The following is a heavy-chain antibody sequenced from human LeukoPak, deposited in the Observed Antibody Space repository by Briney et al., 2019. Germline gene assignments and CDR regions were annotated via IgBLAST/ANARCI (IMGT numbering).Heavy chain of an antibody. Sequence: KPGESLKISCKGSGYSFTSYWIGWVRQLPRKGLEWMGIIYPGDSDTRYSPSFQGQVTISADKSISTAYLQWSSLKASDTAMYYCARTGAVGFGESKLYYYGMDVWGQGTTVTVSS. CDR3: ARTGAVGFGESKLYYYGMDV. CDR2: IYPGDSDT. V-gene: IGHV5-51*01. D-gene: IGHD3-10*01. J-gene: IGHJ6*02. CDR1: GYSFTSYW.